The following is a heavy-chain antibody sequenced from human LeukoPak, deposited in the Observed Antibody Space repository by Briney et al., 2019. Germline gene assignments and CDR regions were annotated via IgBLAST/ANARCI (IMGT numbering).Heavy chain of an antibody. D-gene: IGHD3-3*01. J-gene: IGHJ6*02. V-gene: IGHV3-48*02. Sequence: GGSLRLSCATSGFTFSSYSMNWVRQAPGKGQDWVSYISSSSRTIYYADSVKGRFTIPRDNAKNSLYLQMNSLRDEDTAVYYCARDRRRFLEWLSSDYYYGMDVWGQGTTVTVSS. CDR1: GFTFSSYS. CDR3: ARDRRRFLEWLSSDYYYGMDV. CDR2: ISSSSRTI.